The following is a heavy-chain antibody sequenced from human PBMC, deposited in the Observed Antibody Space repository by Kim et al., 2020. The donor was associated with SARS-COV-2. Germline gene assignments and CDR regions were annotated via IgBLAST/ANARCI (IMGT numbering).Heavy chain of an antibody. Sequence: ASVKVSCKASGYTFTSYGISWVRQAPGQGLEWMGWISAYNGNTNYAQKLQGRVTMTTDTSTSTAYMELRSLRSDDTAVYYCAVVDTAMGVYGMDVWGQGTTVTVSS. CDR2: ISAYNGNT. J-gene: IGHJ6*02. CDR1: GYTFTSYG. V-gene: IGHV1-18*04. D-gene: IGHD5-18*01. CDR3: AVVDTAMGVYGMDV.